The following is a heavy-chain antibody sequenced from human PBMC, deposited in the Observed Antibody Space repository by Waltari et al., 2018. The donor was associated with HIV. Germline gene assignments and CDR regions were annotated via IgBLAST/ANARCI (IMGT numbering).Heavy chain of an antibody. J-gene: IGHJ5*02. CDR1: GFSFSGSA. CDR3: TKSVGDSARGWFDP. CDR2: IKGQPNSYAT. D-gene: IGHD4-17*01. V-gene: IGHV3-73*01. Sequence: EVQLVESGGGLVQPGGSLKLSCAASGFSFSGSAMHWVRQASGKGLGWCVRIKGQPNSYATAYAGSLKGRFTISSDDSKNTAYLQMNSLKTEDTAVYYCTKSVGDSARGWFDPWGQGTLVTASS.